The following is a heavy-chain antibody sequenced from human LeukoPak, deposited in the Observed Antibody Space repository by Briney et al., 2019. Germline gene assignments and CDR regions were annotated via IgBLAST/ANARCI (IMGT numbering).Heavy chain of an antibody. Sequence: GRSLRLSCAASGFTFSSYAMHWVRQAPGKGLEWVAVIPYDGSNKYYADSVKGRFTISRDNSKNTLYLQMNSLRAEDTAVYYCASSEDTAMVTDYWGQGTLVTVSS. CDR3: ASSEDTAMVTDY. D-gene: IGHD5-18*01. J-gene: IGHJ4*02. V-gene: IGHV3-30-3*01. CDR1: GFTFSSYA. CDR2: IPYDGSNK.